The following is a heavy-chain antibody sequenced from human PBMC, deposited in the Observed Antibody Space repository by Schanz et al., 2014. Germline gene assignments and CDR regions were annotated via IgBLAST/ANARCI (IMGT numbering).Heavy chain of an antibody. J-gene: IGHJ4*02. CDR2: FKSNVDGGTT. CDR1: FSPFLLHY. D-gene: IGHD3-22*01. Sequence: SLLLSFAGSFSPFLLHYPLWVRQAPGKGLEWVGRFKSNVDGGTTDYAAPVKGRFTISRDDSKNTLSLQMNSLKTEDTAVYYCTDGSARWGQGTLVTVSS. CDR3: TDGSAR. V-gene: IGHV3-15*01.